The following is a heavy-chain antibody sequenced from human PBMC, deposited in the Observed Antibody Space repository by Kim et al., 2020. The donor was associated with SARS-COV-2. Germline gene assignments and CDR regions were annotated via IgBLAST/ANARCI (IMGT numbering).Heavy chain of an antibody. D-gene: IGHD1-1*01. V-gene: IGHV3-53*01. CDR2: GGNT. Sequence: GGNTYYADSVKGRFTISRDISRDTIHLQMNSLRAEDSAVYYCARGTGFLLRNWGQGTLVTVSS. J-gene: IGHJ4*02. CDR3: ARGTGFLLRN.